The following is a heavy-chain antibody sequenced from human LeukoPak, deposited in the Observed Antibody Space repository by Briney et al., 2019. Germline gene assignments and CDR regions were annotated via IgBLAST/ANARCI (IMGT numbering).Heavy chain of an antibody. V-gene: IGHV1-69*05. J-gene: IGHJ6*03. CDR2: IIPIFGTA. CDR1: GGTFSSYA. D-gene: IGHD6-13*01. CDR3: ATGLYSSSWYPAPRGNYYYMDV. Sequence: ASVKVSCKASGGTFSSYAISWVRQAPGQGLEWMGGIIPIFGTANYAQKFQGRVTITTDESTSTAYMELSSLRSEDTAVYYCATGLYSSSWYPAPRGNYYYMDVWGKGTTVTVSS.